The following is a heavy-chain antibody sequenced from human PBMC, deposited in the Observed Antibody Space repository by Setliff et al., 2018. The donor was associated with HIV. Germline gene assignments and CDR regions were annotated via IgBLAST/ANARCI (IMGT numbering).Heavy chain of an antibody. CDR1: GYSISSGYY. D-gene: IGHD3-10*01. J-gene: IGHJ4*02. CDR2: IYYSGTT. Sequence: SETLSLTCTVSGYSISSGYYWGWIRQPPGKGLEWIGYIYYSGTTYYNSSLKSRVTISLHTSKNQFSLKLSSVTAADTAVFYCARLSGGMVPNYWGQGTLVTVSS. V-gene: IGHV4-38-2*02. CDR3: ARLSGGMVPNY.